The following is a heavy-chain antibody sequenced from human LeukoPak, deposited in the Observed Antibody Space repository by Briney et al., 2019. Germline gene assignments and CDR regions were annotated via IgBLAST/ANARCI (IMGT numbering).Heavy chain of an antibody. Sequence: GGSLRLSCAASGFTFGNSAMSWARQAPGKGLEWVSGISSSGSGGNTYYADSVKGRFTISRDSSRNTLFLHMNTLRAEDTAIYYCAKDRTVGAFYWYFDLWGRGTLVTVSS. V-gene: IGHV3-23*01. J-gene: IGHJ2*01. D-gene: IGHD1-26*01. CDR1: GFTFGNSA. CDR3: AKDRTVGAFYWYFDL. CDR2: ISSSGSGGNT.